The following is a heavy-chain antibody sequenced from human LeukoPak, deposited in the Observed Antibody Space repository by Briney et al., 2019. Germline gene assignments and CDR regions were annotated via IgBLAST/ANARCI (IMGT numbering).Heavy chain of an antibody. CDR2: ISGSGGST. CDR3: AKDKATAAYWGMDV. CDR1: GFTFSSYA. V-gene: IGHV3-23*01. D-gene: IGHD6-25*01. Sequence: PGRSLRLSCAASGFTFSSYAMNWVRQAPGKGLEWVSAISGSGGSTYYADSVKGRFTISRDNSKYTLYLQMNSLRAEDTAVYYCAKDKATAAYWGMDVWGQGTTVTVSS. J-gene: IGHJ6*02.